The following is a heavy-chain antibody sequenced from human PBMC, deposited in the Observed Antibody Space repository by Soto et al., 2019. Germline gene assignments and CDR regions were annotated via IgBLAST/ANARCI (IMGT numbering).Heavy chain of an antibody. V-gene: IGHV4-31*03. Sequence: QVQLQESGPGLVKPSQTLSLTCTVSGDSISRGGYYWNWIRQHPRKGLEWIGYIYHSGSTNYNPSLKSRVTISVDTSQNQLSLELSNVTAADTAVYYCARDGAGAYGLGWFDPWGQGILVTVSS. J-gene: IGHJ5*02. D-gene: IGHD2-21*01. CDR1: GDSISRGGYY. CDR3: ARDGAGAYGLGWFDP. CDR2: IYHSGST.